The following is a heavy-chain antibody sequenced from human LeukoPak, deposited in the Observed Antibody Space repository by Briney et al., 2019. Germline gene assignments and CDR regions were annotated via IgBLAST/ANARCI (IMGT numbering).Heavy chain of an antibody. CDR3: ARDTLGSQTPFDY. Sequence: GGSLRLSCAASGFTFSTYSMNWVRQAPGKGLEWVSSISSSSSYIYYADSVKGRFAISRDNARNSLFLQMNSLRAEDTAAYYCARDTLGSQTPFDYWGQGTLVTVSS. J-gene: IGHJ4*02. D-gene: IGHD2-15*01. V-gene: IGHV3-21*01. CDR2: ISSSSSYI. CDR1: GFTFSTYS.